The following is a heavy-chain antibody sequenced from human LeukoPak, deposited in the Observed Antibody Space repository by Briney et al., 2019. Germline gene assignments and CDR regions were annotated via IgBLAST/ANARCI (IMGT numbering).Heavy chain of an antibody. CDR2: INPNSGGT. D-gene: IGHD3-16*02. CDR1: GYTFTGYY. Sequence: ASVKVSCKASGYTFTGYYMHWVRQAPGQGLEWMGWINPNSGGTNYAQKFQGRVTMTRDTSISTAYMELSRLRSDATAVYCCASQAHDYVWGSYRSWGQGTLVTVSS. V-gene: IGHV1-2*02. J-gene: IGHJ4*02. CDR3: ASQAHDYVWGSYRS.